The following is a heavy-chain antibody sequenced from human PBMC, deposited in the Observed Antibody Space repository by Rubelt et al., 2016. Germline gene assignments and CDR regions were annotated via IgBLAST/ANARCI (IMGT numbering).Heavy chain of an antibody. D-gene: IGHD3-22*01. CDR1: GGSISRSTYY. J-gene: IGHJ4*02. Sequence: QLQLQESGPGLVKPSETLSLTCTVSGGSISRSTYYWGWIRQPPGKGLEWIGSVYYSGSTYYNPSLKSRVTISVDTSKNQFSLKVNSVTAADTAVDYCARHGGNRQSGDYSHWDYWGQGTLVTVSS. V-gene: IGHV4-39*01. CDR2: VYYSGST. CDR3: ARHGGNRQSGDYSHWDY.